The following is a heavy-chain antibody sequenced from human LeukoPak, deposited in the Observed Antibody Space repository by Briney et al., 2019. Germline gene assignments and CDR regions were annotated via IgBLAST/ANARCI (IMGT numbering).Heavy chain of an antibody. CDR2: MRSEARGGTP. J-gene: IGHJ3*02. CDR3: TTEGFTYGHHALGI. D-gene: IGHD5-18*01. CDR1: GFTFSSYS. V-gene: IGHV3-15*01. Sequence: PGGSLRLSCTASGFTFSSYSKHWVRQAPGKGLEWVGRMRSEARGGTPDYAALVKGRFIISIDDSRSTLYLQMHSLETEDTALYYCTTEGFTYGHHALGIWGQGTVVTVSS.